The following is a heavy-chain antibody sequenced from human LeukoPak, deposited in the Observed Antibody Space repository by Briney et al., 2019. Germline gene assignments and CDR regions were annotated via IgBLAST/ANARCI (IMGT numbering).Heavy chain of an antibody. D-gene: IGHD1-26*01. CDR1: GFTFSSYG. Sequence: GGSLRLSCAASGFTFSSYGMHWVRQAPGKGLEWVAFIRYDGSNKYYADSVKGRFTISRDNSKNTLYLQMNSLRAEDTAVYYCARLGVIVGAARAFDIWGQGTMVTVSS. CDR3: ARLGVIVGAARAFDI. V-gene: IGHV3-30*02. CDR2: IRYDGSNK. J-gene: IGHJ3*02.